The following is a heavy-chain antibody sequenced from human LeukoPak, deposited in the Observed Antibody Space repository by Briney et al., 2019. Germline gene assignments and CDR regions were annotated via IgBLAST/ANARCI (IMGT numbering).Heavy chain of an antibody. D-gene: IGHD5-24*01. CDR3: AKNRGDAYNTFDC. V-gene: IGHV3-21*04. CDR1: GFTFSTYR. CDR2: ISISSSYI. Sequence: GGSLRLSCAASGFTFSTYRMNWVRQAPGKGLEWVSSISISSSYIDYADSVKGRFTISRDNAENSLYLQMNSLSAEDTAVYYCAKNRGDAYNTFDCWGQGTLLTVSS. J-gene: IGHJ4*02.